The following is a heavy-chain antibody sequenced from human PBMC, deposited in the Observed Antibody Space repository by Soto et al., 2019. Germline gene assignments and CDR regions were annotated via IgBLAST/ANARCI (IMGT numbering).Heavy chain of an antibody. D-gene: IGHD3-9*01. Sequence: GGSLRLSCAASGFTFSSYAMSWVRQAPGKGLEWVSGISGSGGSTYYADSVKGRFTISRDNSKNTLYPQMNSLRAEDTAAYYCAKDPSSVLRYFDWFVDYWGQGTLVTVSS. V-gene: IGHV3-23*01. CDR3: AKDPSSVLRYFDWFVDY. CDR2: ISGSGGST. CDR1: GFTFSSYA. J-gene: IGHJ4*02.